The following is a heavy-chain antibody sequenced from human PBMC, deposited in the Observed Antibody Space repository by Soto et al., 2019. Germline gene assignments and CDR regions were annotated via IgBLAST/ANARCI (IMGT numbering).Heavy chain of an antibody. Sequence: GGSLRLSCAASGFTFSFYGMHWVRQAPGKGLEWLAVISYDEKNKFYADSVKGRFTISRDNSKNTLSLQMNSLRTEDTAVYYCAKGGSSYSDTLDDWGQGNLVTVSS. CDR3: AKGGSSYSDTLDD. J-gene: IGHJ4*02. CDR1: GFTFSFYG. V-gene: IGHV3-30*18. D-gene: IGHD6-6*01. CDR2: ISYDEKNK.